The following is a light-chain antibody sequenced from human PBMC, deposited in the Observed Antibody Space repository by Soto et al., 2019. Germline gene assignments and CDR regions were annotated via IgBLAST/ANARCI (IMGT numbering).Light chain of an antibody. V-gene: IGLV2-14*01. J-gene: IGLJ2*01. CDR1: SSDIGGYKH. Sequence: QSALTQPASVSGSPGQSITISCTGSSSDIGGYKHVSWYQHHPGKAPKLIIYEVSNRPSGVSNRFSGSKSGNTASLTISGLQAEDEADYYCSSYTSSSTLVFGGGTKLTVL. CDR3: SSYTSSSTLV. CDR2: EVS.